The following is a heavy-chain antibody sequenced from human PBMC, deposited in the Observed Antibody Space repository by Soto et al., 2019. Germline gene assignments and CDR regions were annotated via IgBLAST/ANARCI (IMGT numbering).Heavy chain of an antibody. Sequence: DVQLLESGGGLVQPGGSLRLSCTASGFTFSNYAMSWVRQAPGKGLGWVSSMSGSGGSTYYADSVKGRFTISRDNSKKPLPLHMSSLRAEDTAFYYCAKEPNSDIWSGYRYFDSWGQGSLVTVSS. D-gene: IGHD3-3*01. J-gene: IGHJ4*02. V-gene: IGHV3-23*01. CDR2: MSGSGGST. CDR1: GFTFSNYA. CDR3: AKEPNSDIWSGYRYFDS.